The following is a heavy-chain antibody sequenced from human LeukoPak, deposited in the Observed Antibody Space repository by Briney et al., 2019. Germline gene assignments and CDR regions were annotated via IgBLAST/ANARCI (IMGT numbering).Heavy chain of an antibody. J-gene: IGHJ4*02. CDR3: AREGFGHGDLNNFDY. CDR1: GGTFSSYA. Sequence: ASVKVSCKASGGTFSSYAISWVRQAPGQGLEWMGVIIPIFGTANYAQKFQGRVTITTDESTSTAYMELSSLRSEDTAVYYCAREGFGHGDLNNFDYWGQGTLVTVSS. CDR2: IIPIFGTA. V-gene: IGHV1-69*05. D-gene: IGHD4-17*01.